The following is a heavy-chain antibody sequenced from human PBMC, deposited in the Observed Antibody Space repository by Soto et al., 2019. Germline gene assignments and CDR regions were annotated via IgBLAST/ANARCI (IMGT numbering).Heavy chain of an antibody. CDR3: AIVQGYFDSGGYYFS. V-gene: IGHV1-3*01. CDR1: GYTFTTYA. Sequence: ASVKVSCKASGYTFTTYALHWVRQAPGQRLEWMGWINAGNGNTKYSQKFQARVTITRDTSASTTYMELSSLTSEDTAVYYCAIVQGYFDSGGYYFSRGQGTLVTGSS. J-gene: IGHJ4*02. D-gene: IGHD3-22*01. CDR2: INAGNGNT.